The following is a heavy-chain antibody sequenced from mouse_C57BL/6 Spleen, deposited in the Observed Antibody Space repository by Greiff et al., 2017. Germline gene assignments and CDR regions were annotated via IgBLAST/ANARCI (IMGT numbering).Heavy chain of an antibody. CDR1: GYTFTSYG. J-gene: IGHJ4*01. CDR2: IYPRRGNT. D-gene: IGHD1-1*01. Sequence: VQLQQSGAELARPGASVKLSCKASGYTFTSYGISWVKQRTGQGLEWIGEIYPRRGNTYYNEKFKGKATLTADKSSSTAYMELRSLTSEDSAVYFCAGSRGGGSSEFYAMGYWGQGTSVTVSS. V-gene: IGHV1-81*01. CDR3: AGSRGGGSSEFYAMGY.